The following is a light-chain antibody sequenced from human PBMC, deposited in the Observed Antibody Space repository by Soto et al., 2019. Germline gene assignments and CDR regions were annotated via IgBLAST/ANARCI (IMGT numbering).Light chain of an antibody. J-gene: IGLJ1*01. CDR1: SGDVGGFEY. CDR2: DVT. CDR3: SSYAGGNNLI. V-gene: IGLV2-8*01. Sequence: QSALTQPPSASGSPGQSVSISCTGTSGDVGGFEYVSWYQKHPGKAPKLVIYDVTKRPSGVPARFSGSKSGNTASLTVSGLQPEDEADYYCSSYAGGNNLIFGTGTKLT.